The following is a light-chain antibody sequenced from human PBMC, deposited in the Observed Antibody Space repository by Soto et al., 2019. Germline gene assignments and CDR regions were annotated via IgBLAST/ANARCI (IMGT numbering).Light chain of an antibody. J-gene: IGKJ5*01. CDR1: QGIGSKY. CDR3: QQYTNSPGIT. CDR2: AAS. V-gene: IGKV3-20*01. Sequence: EIALTQSPGTLSLSPGERATLCCRASQGIGSKYLAWYQQKPGQAPRLLIYAASSRATGIPDRFSGSGSGTDFTLTISRLEPEDFAVYHCQQYTNSPGITFGQGTRLELK.